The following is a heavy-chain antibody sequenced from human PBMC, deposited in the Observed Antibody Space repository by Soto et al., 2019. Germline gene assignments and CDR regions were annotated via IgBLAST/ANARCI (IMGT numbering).Heavy chain of an antibody. CDR1: GGSILDSTYY. Sequence: PSETLSLTCTVSGGSILDSTYYWAWIRQSPGNVLEWVGLIFYSGGTFYTPSLKRRVTRSVETSNNQCSLKLSSVTAADTAVHNCARHNGHLYVGYYYDMEVWGQGTAVTVSS. D-gene: IGHD3-16*01. J-gene: IGHJ6*02. CDR2: IFYSGGT. V-gene: IGHV4-39*01. CDR3: ARHNGHLYVGYYYDMEV.